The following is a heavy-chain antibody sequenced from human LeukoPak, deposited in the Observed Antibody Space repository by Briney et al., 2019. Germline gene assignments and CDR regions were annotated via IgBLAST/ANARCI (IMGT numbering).Heavy chain of an antibody. V-gene: IGHV4-59*01. Sequence: SETLSLTCTVSGGSISSYYWSWIRQPPGKGLEWIGYIYYSGSTNYNPSLKSRVTISVDTSKNQFSLKLSSVTAADTAVYYCARAKGVTIFGVVLSYYMDVWGKGTTVTVSS. CDR2: IYYSGST. D-gene: IGHD3-3*01. CDR3: ARAKGVTIFGVVLSYYMDV. J-gene: IGHJ6*03. CDR1: GGSISSYY.